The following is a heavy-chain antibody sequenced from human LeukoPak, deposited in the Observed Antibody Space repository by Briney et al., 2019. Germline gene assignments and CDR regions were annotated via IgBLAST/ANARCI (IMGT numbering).Heavy chain of an antibody. J-gene: IGHJ4*02. CDR1: GLTFSSYA. Sequence: GGSLRLSCAASGLTFSSYAMTWVRQVPGKGLEWVSGLSGSGGRTDYADSVKGRFTISRDNSNNTLYLQMNSLRVEDTAVYYCAKSRTDYWGSGSYVGGFDHWGQGALVTVSS. CDR2: LSGSGGRT. V-gene: IGHV3-23*01. CDR3: AKSRTDYWGSGSYVGGFDH. D-gene: IGHD3-10*01.